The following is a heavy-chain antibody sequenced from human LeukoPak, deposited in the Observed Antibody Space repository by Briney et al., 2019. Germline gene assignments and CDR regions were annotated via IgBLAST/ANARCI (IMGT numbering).Heavy chain of an antibody. D-gene: IGHD6-13*01. CDR1: GFTFSTYT. CDR2: ITLSSTTI. V-gene: IGHV3-48*01. CDR3: ARGNSNSW. J-gene: IGHJ4*02. Sequence: GGSLRLSCAASGFTFSTYTMSWVRQAPGKGLECVSYITLSSTTIYYADSVKGRFTISRDNAKNSLYLQMNSLRADDTAVYYFARGNSNSWWGQGTLVTVSS.